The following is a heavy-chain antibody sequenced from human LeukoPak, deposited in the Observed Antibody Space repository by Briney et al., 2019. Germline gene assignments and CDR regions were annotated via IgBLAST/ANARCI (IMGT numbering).Heavy chain of an antibody. D-gene: IGHD5-24*01. J-gene: IGHJ4*02. CDR3: APQGGGGRVEN. Sequence: GRTLRLSCAVSGFSFNTYDMHWVRQAPGKGLEWVADIWYAGNNKYYADPVKVRFTISRDNSKTTLYLQMNGLIAEDTAVYYCAPQGGGGRVENWGQGTLVTVSS. V-gene: IGHV3-33*01. CDR2: IWYAGNNK. CDR1: GFSFNTYD.